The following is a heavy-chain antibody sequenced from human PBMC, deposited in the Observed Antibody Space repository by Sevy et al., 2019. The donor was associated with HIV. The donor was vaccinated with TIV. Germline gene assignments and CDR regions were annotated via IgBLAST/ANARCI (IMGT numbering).Heavy chain of an antibody. CDR1: GFPFNTYW. J-gene: IGHJ5*02. CDR3: ARDAAGYYNWFDT. Sequence: GGSLRLSCAASGFPFNTYWMHWVRQAPGKGLLWVSRINSDGTSANYADSVKGRFTISRDNVKNTLYLQMNSLRVEDTAVYFCARDAAGYYNWFDTWGQGTLVTVSS. V-gene: IGHV3-74*01. D-gene: IGHD3-9*01. CDR2: INSDGTSA.